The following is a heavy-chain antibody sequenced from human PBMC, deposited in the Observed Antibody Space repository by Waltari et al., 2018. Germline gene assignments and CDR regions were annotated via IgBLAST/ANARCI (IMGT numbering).Heavy chain of an antibody. CDR3: VKGGWGFGAFYEQH. J-gene: IGHJ4*02. V-gene: IGHV3-9*01. D-gene: IGHD3-10*01. CDR2: IGWNSGAI. Sequence: EVQLVTSGGGLVQPGRSLRLACVGSGCRFDGYAMYWVRQRPGKGRGWLCGIGWNSGAIGYADSVRGRFSTYRDNARKSLYLQMGRLRPEDTALYYCVKGGWGFGAFYEQHWGQGIQVTVSS. CDR1: GCRFDGYA.